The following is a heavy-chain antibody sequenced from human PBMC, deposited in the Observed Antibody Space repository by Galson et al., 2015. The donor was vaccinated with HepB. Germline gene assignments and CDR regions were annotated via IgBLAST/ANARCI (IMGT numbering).Heavy chain of an antibody. CDR3: ARARAPGGNFDY. J-gene: IGHJ4*02. Sequence: SLRLSCAASGFTFSSYWMHWVRQAPGKGLVWVSRINSDGSYTTYADSVKGRFTISRDNARNTLYLQMNSLRAEDAAVYYCARARAPGGNFDYWGQGTLLTGSS. V-gene: IGHV3-74*01. CDR2: INSDGSYT. D-gene: IGHD1-1*01. CDR1: GFTFSSYW.